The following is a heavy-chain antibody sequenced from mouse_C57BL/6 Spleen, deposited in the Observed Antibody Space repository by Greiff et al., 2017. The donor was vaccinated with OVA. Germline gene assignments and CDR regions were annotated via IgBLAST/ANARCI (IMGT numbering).Heavy chain of an antibody. CDR1: GYSFTGYY. Sequence: VQLQQSGPELVKPGASVKISCKASGYSFTGYYMNWVKQSPEKSLEWIGEINPSTGGTTYNQKFKAKATLTVDKSSSTAYMQLKSLTSEDSAVYYCARWGYGSSSWYFDVWGTGTTVTVSS. V-gene: IGHV1-42*01. CDR2: INPSTGGT. J-gene: IGHJ1*03. CDR3: ARWGYGSSSWYFDV. D-gene: IGHD1-1*01.